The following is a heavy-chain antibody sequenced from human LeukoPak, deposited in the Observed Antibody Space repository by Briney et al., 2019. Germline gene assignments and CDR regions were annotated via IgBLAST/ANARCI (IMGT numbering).Heavy chain of an antibody. Sequence: ASVKVSCKASGYTFSNYGISWVRQAPGQGLEWMGWISAYNGNTNYAQKLQGRVTMTTDTSTSTAYMELRSLRSDDTAVYYCARDQRVYDYVWGSYHYWGQGTLVTVSS. CDR1: GYTFSNYG. J-gene: IGHJ4*02. CDR3: ARDQRVYDYVWGSYHY. D-gene: IGHD3-16*02. CDR2: ISAYNGNT. V-gene: IGHV1-18*01.